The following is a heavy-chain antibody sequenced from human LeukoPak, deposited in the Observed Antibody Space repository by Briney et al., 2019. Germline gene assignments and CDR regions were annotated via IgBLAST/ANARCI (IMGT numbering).Heavy chain of an antibody. J-gene: IGHJ4*02. D-gene: IGHD6-6*01. CDR2: IYYSGST. Sequence: SETLSLTCTVSGGSISSYYRSWIRQPPGKGLEWIGYIYYSGSTNYNPSPKSRVTISVDTSKNQFPLKLSSVTAADTAVYYCAGSYSSSSTVVFYFDYWGQGTLVTVSS. V-gene: IGHV4-59*01. CDR3: AGSYSSSSTVVFYFDY. CDR1: GGSISSYY.